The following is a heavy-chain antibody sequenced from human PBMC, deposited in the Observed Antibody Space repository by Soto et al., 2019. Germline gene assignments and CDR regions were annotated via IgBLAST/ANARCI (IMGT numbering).Heavy chain of an antibody. CDR1: GYTFTSYG. Sequence: AVKVSCKASGYTFTSYGISWVRQAPGQGLEGMGWISAYNGNTNYAQKLQGRVTMTTDTSTSTAYMELRSLRSDGTAVDYCAGDHRFWGLWFGGYELPGFDSWGQGTLVTVSS. CDR2: ISAYNGNT. J-gene: IGHJ4*02. CDR3: AGDHRFWGLWFGGYELPGFDS. D-gene: IGHD3-10*01. V-gene: IGHV1-18*01.